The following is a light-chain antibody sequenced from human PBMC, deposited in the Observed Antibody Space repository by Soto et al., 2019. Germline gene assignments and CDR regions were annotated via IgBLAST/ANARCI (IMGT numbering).Light chain of an antibody. CDR3: QQNNSSPVFS. CDR1: QSVNSY. CDR2: AAS. Sequence: IQLTQSPCSLSAPVGDRVTITCRASQSVNSYLAWYQQKPGQAPKLLIYAASNLQSGVPSRFSASGSGTDFTLTISSLQSEDFAIYFCQQNNSSPVFSFGQGTKVDIK. J-gene: IGKJ2*01. V-gene: IGKV1-39*01.